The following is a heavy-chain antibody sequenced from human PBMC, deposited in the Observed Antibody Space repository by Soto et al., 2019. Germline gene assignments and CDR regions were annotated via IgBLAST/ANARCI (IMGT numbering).Heavy chain of an antibody. CDR3: ARAPLRGYSYGLYYYYGMDV. Sequence: SETLSLTCAVYGGSFSGYYWSWIRQPPGKGLEWIGEINHSGSTNYNPSLKSRVTISVDTSKNQFSLKLSSVTAADTAVYYCARAPLRGYSYGLYYYYGMDVWGQGTTVTVSS. V-gene: IGHV4-34*01. D-gene: IGHD5-18*01. J-gene: IGHJ6*02. CDR2: INHSGST. CDR1: GGSFSGYY.